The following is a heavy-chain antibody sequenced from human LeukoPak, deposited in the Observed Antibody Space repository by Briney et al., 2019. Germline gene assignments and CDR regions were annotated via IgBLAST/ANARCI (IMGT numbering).Heavy chain of an antibody. Sequence: GSLRLSCAASGFTFTSFWMSWVRQAPGKGLEWVANINKDGSEKYFVDSVKGRFTISRDNAENSLHLQMNSLRAEDTAVYYCVRGSSGTVVRGVSWAWYDPWGRGTLVSVSS. CDR3: VRGSSGTVVRGVSWAWYDP. V-gene: IGHV3-7*05. D-gene: IGHD3-10*01. J-gene: IGHJ5*02. CDR2: INKDGSEK. CDR1: GFTFTSFW.